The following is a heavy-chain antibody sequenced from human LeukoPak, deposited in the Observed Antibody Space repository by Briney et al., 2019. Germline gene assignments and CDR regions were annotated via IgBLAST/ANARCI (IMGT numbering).Heavy chain of an antibody. Sequence: SETLSLTCTASGGSISSYHWSWIRQPPGKGLEWIGYIYYSGRTNYNPSLESRVTISIDTSKQHFSLKLSSVIAADTALYYCARDQTTPYSSGWLDYWGQGTLVTVSS. V-gene: IGHV4-59*01. CDR2: IYYSGRT. CDR3: ARDQTTPYSSGWLDY. J-gene: IGHJ4*02. CDR1: GGSISSYH. D-gene: IGHD6-19*01.